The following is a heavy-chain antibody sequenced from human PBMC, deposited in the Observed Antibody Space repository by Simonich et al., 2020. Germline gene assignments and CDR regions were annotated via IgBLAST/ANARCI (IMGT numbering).Heavy chain of an antibody. CDR2: INPNSGGT. J-gene: IGHJ3*02. CDR3: ARDPVVPAAIRNAFDI. D-gene: IGHD2-2*01. Sequence: QVQLVQSGAEVKKPGASVKVSCKASGYTFTGYYMHWVRQGPGQGLEGMGMINPNSGGTNYAQKFQGRVTMTRDTSISTAYMELSRLRSDDTAVYYCARDPVVPAAIRNAFDIWGQGTMVTVSS. V-gene: IGHV1-2*02. CDR1: GYTFTGYY.